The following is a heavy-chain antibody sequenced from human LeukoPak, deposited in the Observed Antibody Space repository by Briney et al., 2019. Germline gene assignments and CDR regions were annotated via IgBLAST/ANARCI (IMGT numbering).Heavy chain of an antibody. D-gene: IGHD6-19*01. V-gene: IGHV4-39*01. CDR3: ARLAVAGTRDY. CDR1: GGSISSSSYY. CDR2: IYYSGST. J-gene: IGHJ4*02. Sequence: SETLSLTCTVSGGSISSSSYYWGWIRQPPGKGLEWIGSIYYSGSTYYNPSLKSRVTMSVDTSKNQFSLKLSSVTAADTAVYYCARLAVAGTRDYWGQGTLVTVSS.